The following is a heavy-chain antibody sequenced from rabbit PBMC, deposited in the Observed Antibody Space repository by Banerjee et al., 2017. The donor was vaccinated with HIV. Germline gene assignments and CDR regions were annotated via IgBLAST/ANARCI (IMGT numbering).Heavy chain of an antibody. CDR3: ARAYNSGWGGYFTL. CDR2: IDIGDGKT. J-gene: IGHJ4*01. D-gene: IGHD4-1*01. Sequence: QEQLEESGGGLVKPGASLTLTCNASGFSFNSGFPMCWVRQAPGKGLEWIACIDIGDGKTYYANWAEGRLTISKASSTVDLKMTSLTAADTATYFCARAYNSGWGGYFTLWGPGTLVTVS. V-gene: IGHV1S45*01. CDR1: GFSFNSGFP.